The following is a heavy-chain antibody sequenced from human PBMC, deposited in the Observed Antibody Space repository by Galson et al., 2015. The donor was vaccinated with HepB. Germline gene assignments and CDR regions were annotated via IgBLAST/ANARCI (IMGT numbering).Heavy chain of an antibody. CDR3: ARGSPAAQGDAFDI. J-gene: IGHJ3*02. CDR2: IWYDGSNK. D-gene: IGHD2-2*01. V-gene: IGHV3-33*01. Sequence: SLRLSCAASGFTFSSYGMHWVRQAPGKGLEWVAVIWYDGSNKYYADSVKGRFTISRDNSKNTLYLQMNSLRAEDTAVYYCARGSPAAQGDAFDIWGQGTMVTVSS. CDR1: GFTFSSYG.